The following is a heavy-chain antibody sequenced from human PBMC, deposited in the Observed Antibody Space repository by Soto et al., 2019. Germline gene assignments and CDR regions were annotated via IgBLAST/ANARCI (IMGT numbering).Heavy chain of an antibody. J-gene: IGHJ4*02. V-gene: IGHV4-30-4*01. CDR3: ASRYLY. Sequence: SETLSLTCTVSGDSISNGDYYWSWIRQPPGRGLEWIGYIDSSGSTYYNPSLKSRLTMSVDMSKNQFSLRLTSVTAADTAVYYCASRYLYWGQGLLVTV. CDR1: GDSISNGDYY. D-gene: IGHD3-16*02. CDR2: IDSSGST.